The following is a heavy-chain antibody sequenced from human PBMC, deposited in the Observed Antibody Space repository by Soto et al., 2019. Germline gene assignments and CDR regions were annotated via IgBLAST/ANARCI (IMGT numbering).Heavy chain of an antibody. CDR1: GGTLSSFINYP. CDR2: IVPNVGTV. V-gene: IGHV1-69*06. CDR3: ARRDTSGFLRYFDN. Sequence: QMQLVQSGAEVKKPGSSVKVSCKASGGTLSSFINYPINWVRQAPGQGLEWMGGIVPNVGTVNYAQKFQGRVTIPADKSTGTAYMELSSLRSEDTALYYCARRDTSGFLRYFDNWGQGTLVTVSS. J-gene: IGHJ4*02. D-gene: IGHD3-3*01.